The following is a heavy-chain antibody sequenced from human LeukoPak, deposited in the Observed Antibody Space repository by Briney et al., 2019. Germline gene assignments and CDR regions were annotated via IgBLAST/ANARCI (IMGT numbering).Heavy chain of an antibody. J-gene: IGHJ1*01. CDR3: ARGPEDLPVVVTAIEYFQH. V-gene: IGHV1-2*02. Sequence: ASVKVSFQASRYTFTGYYMHWVRQAPGQGLDWMGWINPNSGGTNYAQKFQGRVTMTRDTSISTAYMELSRLRSDDTAVYYCARGPEDLPVVVTAIEYFQHWGQGTLVTVSS. CDR2: INPNSGGT. D-gene: IGHD2-21*02. CDR1: RYTFTGYY.